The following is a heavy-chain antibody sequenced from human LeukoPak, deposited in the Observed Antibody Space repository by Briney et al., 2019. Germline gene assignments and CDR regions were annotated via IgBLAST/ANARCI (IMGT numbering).Heavy chain of an antibody. J-gene: IGHJ4*02. CDR3: ARALPIDY. V-gene: IGHV3-48*04. CDR1: GFTFSGHW. CDR2: ISSSGSTT. Sequence: PGGSLRLSCAASGFTFSGHWLHWVRQAPGKGLEWVSYISSSGSTTYCADSVKGRFTISRDNAENSLYLQMNSLRAEDTAVYYCARALPIDYWGQGTLVTVSS.